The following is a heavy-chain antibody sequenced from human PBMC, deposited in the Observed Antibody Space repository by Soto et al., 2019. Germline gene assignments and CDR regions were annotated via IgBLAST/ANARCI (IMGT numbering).Heavy chain of an antibody. V-gene: IGHV4-61*05. CDR1: GGSISSSSYY. CDR3: ARATRTTGTTF. CDR2: ISYSGST. D-gene: IGHD4-17*01. Sequence: SETLSLTCTVSGGSISSSSYYWGWIRQPPGKGLEWIGFISYSGSTNYNPSLRSRVTISFATSKNQFSLKLSSVTAADTAVYYRARATRTTGTTFGGQETLVPVSS. J-gene: IGHJ4*02.